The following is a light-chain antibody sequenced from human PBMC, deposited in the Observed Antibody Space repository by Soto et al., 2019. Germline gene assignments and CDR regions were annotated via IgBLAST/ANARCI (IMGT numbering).Light chain of an antibody. V-gene: IGLV2-14*03. CDR1: SSDIGGYKY. Sequence: QSVLTQPASVSGSPGQSITISCTGTSSDIGGYKYVSWYQQHPGKAPKVTIYDVTYRPPGLSDRFSGSKSGNTASLTISGLQADDEADYYRSSYTSTTTLYIFGTGTKVTVL. CDR3: SSYTSTTTLYI. J-gene: IGLJ1*01. CDR2: DVT.